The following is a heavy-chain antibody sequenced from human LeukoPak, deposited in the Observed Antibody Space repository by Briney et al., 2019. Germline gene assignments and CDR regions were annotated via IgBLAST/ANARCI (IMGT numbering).Heavy chain of an antibody. J-gene: IGHJ4*02. CDR1: GFSFSSYG. V-gene: IGHV3-20*04. CDR2: INWNGGST. CDR3: ARSHDYGVAYYFDY. Sequence: PGGSLRLSCAASGFSFSSYGMSWVRQAPGKGLEWVSGINWNGGSTGYADSVKSRFTISRDNAKNSLCLQMNSLRAEDTALYYCARSHDYGVAYYFDYWGQGTLVTVSS. D-gene: IGHD4-17*01.